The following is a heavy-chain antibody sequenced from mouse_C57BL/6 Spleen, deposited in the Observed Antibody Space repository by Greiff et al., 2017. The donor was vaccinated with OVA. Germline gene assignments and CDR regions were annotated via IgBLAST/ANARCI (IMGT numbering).Heavy chain of an antibody. V-gene: IGHV1-64*01. CDR3: AREEIYYGNWEFAY. Sequence: VQLQQPGAELVKPGASVKLSCKASGYTFTSYWMHWVKQRPGQGLEWIGMIHPNSGSTNYNEKFKSKATLTVDKSSSTAYMQLSSLTSEDSAVYYCAREEIYYGNWEFAYWGQGTLVTVSA. CDR2: IHPNSGST. CDR1: GYTFTSYW. D-gene: IGHD2-1*01. J-gene: IGHJ3*01.